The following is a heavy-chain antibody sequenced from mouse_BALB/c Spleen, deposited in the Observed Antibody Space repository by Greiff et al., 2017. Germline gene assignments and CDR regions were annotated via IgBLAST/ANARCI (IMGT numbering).Heavy chain of an antibody. CDR3: ARSGSYGYAMDY. V-gene: IGHV5-17*02. Sequence: EVQRVESGGGLVQPGGSRKLSCAASGFTFSSFGMHWVRQAPEKGLEWVAYISSGSSTIYYADTVKGRFTISRDNPKNTLFLQMTSLRSEDTAMYYCARSGSYGYAMDYWGQGTSVTVSS. CDR2: ISSGSSTI. J-gene: IGHJ4*01. D-gene: IGHD1-1*01. CDR1: GFTFSSFG.